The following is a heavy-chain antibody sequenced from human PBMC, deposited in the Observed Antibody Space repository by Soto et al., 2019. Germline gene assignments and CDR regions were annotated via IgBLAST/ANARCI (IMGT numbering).Heavy chain of an antibody. CDR3: AKEHQRSPMITSYDY. Sequence: EVQLLESGGGLVQPGGSLRLSCAASGFTFSSYAMSWVRQAPGKGLEWVSAISGSGSSTYYPDSVKRRFTISRDNSKNTLYLQMNSLRAKDTAVYYCAKEHQRSPMITSYDYWGQGSLVTVSS. J-gene: IGHJ4*02. V-gene: IGHV3-23*01. CDR2: ISGSGSST. CDR1: GFTFSSYA. D-gene: IGHD3-16*01.